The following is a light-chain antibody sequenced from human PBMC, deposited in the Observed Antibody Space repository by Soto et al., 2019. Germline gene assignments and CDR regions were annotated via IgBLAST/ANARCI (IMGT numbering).Light chain of an antibody. Sequence: EIVMTQSPATLSVSPGERATLSCRASQSVSSNLASYQQKPGQAPGLLIYGASTRATGIPARFSGSGSGTEFTLTISSLQSEDFAVYYCQQYNNWPPGRTFGQGTKVEIK. CDR3: QQYNNWPPGRT. CDR1: QSVSSN. J-gene: IGKJ1*01. CDR2: GAS. V-gene: IGKV3-15*01.